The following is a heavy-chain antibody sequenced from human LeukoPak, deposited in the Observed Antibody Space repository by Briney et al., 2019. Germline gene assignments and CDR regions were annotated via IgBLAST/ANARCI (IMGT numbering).Heavy chain of an antibody. CDR3: AKDLGCSSTSCQHDAFDI. CDR2: ISGSGGST. Sequence: PGGSLRLSCAASGFTFSSYSMNWVRQAPGKGLEWVSAISGSGGSTYYADSVKGRFTISRDNSKNTLYLQMNSLRAEDTAVYYCAKDLGCSSTSCQHDAFDIWGQGTMVTVSS. V-gene: IGHV3-23*01. CDR1: GFTFSSYS. D-gene: IGHD2-2*01. J-gene: IGHJ3*02.